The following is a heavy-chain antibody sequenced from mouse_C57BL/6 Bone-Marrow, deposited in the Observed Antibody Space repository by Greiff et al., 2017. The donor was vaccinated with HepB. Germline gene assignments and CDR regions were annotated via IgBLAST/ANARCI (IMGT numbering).Heavy chain of an antibody. J-gene: IGHJ4*01. D-gene: IGHD2-2*01. V-gene: IGHV1-80*01. Sequence: VQLQESGAELVKPGASVKISCKASGYAFSSYWMNWVKQRPGKGLEWIGQIYPGDGDTNYNGKFKGKATLTADKSSSTAYMQFSSLTSEDSAIYYCARSALYGSTPYAMDYWGQGTSVTVSS. CDR2: IYPGDGDT. CDR3: ARSALYGSTPYAMDY. CDR1: GYAFSSYW.